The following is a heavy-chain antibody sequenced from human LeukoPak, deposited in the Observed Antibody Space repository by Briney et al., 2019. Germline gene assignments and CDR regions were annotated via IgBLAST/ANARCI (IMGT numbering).Heavy chain of an antibody. V-gene: IGHV3-30*01. J-gene: IGHJ4*02. CDR3: ARDLSGGDYYFDY. CDR1: GFTFNSYA. D-gene: IGHD2-21*02. Sequence: GGSLRLSCAASGFTFNSYAMHWVRQAPGKGLQWVAVISYDGNNKYYADSVKVRFTISRDNSKTMLYLQMNSLRAEDTAVYYCARDLSGGDYYFDYWGQGTLVTVSS. CDR2: ISYDGNNK.